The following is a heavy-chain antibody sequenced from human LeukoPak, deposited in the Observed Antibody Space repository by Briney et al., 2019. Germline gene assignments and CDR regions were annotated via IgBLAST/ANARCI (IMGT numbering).Heavy chain of an antibody. V-gene: IGHV3-23*01. Sequence: PGGSLRLSCAASGFTFSSYAMSWVRQAPGKGLEWVSAISGSGGSTYYADSVKGRFTISRDNSKNTLYLQMNSLRAEDTAVYYCVGDGGIVGNMDSWGQGTLVTVSS. CDR2: ISGSGGST. J-gene: IGHJ4*02. CDR1: GFTFSSYA. CDR3: VGDGGIVGNMDS. D-gene: IGHD1-26*01.